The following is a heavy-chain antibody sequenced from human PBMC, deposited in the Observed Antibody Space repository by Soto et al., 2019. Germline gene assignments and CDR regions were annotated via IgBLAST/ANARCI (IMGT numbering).Heavy chain of an antibody. CDR1: GFIFSDYV. CDR2: ISYDGTNK. V-gene: IGHV3-30*04. D-gene: IGHD6-13*01. J-gene: IGHJ3*01. Sequence: QVQLVQSGGGVVQPGTSLRLSCAASGFIFSDYVMYWFRQTPGKGLEWMAVISYDGTNKHYANSVKGRFFISRDNSNNILCLQMSSLRPEDSAIYYCARDNTGVYQGACDVWGRGTLVAVSS. CDR3: ARDNTGVYQGACDV.